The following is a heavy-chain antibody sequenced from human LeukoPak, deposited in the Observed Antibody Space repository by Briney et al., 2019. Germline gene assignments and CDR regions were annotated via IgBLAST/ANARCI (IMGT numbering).Heavy chain of an antibody. J-gene: IGHJ4*02. Sequence: GGSLRLSCAASGFTFSSYAISWVRQTPGKGLEWVSTIICRGASTYYADSVKGRFTISRGNSKNTLSLQMNSLRAEDTAVYYCAKDQWSIHNRFDYWGQGTLVTVSS. D-gene: IGHD6-6*01. CDR2: IICRGAST. CDR3: AKDQWSIHNRFDY. V-gene: IGHV3-23*01. CDR1: GFTFSSYA.